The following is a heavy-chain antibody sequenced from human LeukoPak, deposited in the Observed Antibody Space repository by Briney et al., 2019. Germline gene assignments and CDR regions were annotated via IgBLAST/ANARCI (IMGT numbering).Heavy chain of an antibody. CDR2: FDPEDGET. D-gene: IGHD6-19*01. V-gene: IGHV1-24*01. Sequence: ASVKVSCKVSGYTLTELSMHWVRQAPGKGLEWMGGFDPEDGETIYAQKFQGRVTMTEDTSTDTAYMELSSLRSEDTAVYYCATEKRREIAVADRPRTEFDYWGQGTLVTVSS. J-gene: IGHJ4*02. CDR3: ATEKRREIAVADRPRTEFDY. CDR1: GYTLTELS.